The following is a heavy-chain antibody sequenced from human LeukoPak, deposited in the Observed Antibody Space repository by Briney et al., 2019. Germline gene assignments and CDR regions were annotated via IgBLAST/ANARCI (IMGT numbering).Heavy chain of an antibody. Sequence: PGRSLRLSCAASGLTLSSYPMHWVRQAPGKGLEWLAVIAYDGSITLYTDSVKGRFTISRDSSKSTLYLQMNSLRTEDTAVYYCARGGSHYYDSMDYWGQGTLVTVSS. CDR1: GLTLSSYP. V-gene: IGHV3-30-3*01. D-gene: IGHD3-22*01. CDR2: IAYDGSIT. J-gene: IGHJ4*02. CDR3: ARGGSHYYDSMDY.